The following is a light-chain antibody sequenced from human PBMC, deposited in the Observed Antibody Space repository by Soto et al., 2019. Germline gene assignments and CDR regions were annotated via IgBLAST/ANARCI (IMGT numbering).Light chain of an antibody. CDR3: QHYFTTPRT. CDR1: QSLFYSSNNKNF. CDR2: WAS. V-gene: IGKV4-1*01. J-gene: IGKJ2*01. Sequence: DIVMTQSPDSLAVSLGERTTSNCKSSQSLFYSSNNKNFLAWYQQKAGQPPKLLIYWASTRESGVPDRFSGSGSGAEFNLTITSLQAEDAGVYYCQHYFTTPRTFGQGTRLEI.